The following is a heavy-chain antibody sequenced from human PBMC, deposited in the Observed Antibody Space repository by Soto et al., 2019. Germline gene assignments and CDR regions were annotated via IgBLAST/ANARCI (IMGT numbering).Heavy chain of an antibody. CDR1: GFVFKDSS. D-gene: IGHD3-10*01. CDR2: IRDRAYSYAT. J-gene: IGHJ4*02. CDR3: TRLISAAHDY. V-gene: IGHV3-73*01. Sequence: EVLLVESGGGMVQPGGSLKLSCAALGFVFKDSSIHWFRQASGKGLEWVGRIRDRAYSYATAYAESVKGRFTISRDDSNNTAYLQMSGLKTEDTAIYYCTRLISAAHDYWGQGTLVTVSS.